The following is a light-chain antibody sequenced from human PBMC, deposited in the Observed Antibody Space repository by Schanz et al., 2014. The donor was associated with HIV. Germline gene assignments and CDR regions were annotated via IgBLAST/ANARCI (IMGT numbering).Light chain of an antibody. J-gene: IGLJ2*01. CDR3: SSYTSSSTLV. Sequence: QSALTQPASVSGSPGQSITISCTGTSSDVGVYNYVSWYQQHPGKAPKLMIYEVSKRPSGVPDRFSGSKSGNTASLTISGLQAEDEADYYCSSYTSSSTLVFGGGTKLPVL. V-gene: IGLV2-14*01. CDR1: SSDVGVYNY. CDR2: EVS.